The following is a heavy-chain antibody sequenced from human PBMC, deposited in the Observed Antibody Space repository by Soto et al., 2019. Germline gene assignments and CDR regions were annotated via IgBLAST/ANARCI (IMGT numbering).Heavy chain of an antibody. D-gene: IGHD5-12*01. CDR1: GFTFSSYA. CDR3: ARDYYRFNSGYGFSRDV. CDR2: ISYDGSNK. V-gene: IGHV3-30-3*01. J-gene: IGHJ6*02. Sequence: QVQLVESGGGGVQPGRSLRLSCADSGFTFSSYAMHWVRQAPGKGLEWVAVISYDGSNKYYSHSVKRRFTISRDNSKNTLYLQLNSLGAEDTSVYYCARDYYRFNSGYGFSRDVWGQGTTVTFSS.